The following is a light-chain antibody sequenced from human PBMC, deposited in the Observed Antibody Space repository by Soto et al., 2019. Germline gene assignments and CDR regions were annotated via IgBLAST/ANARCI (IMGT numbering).Light chain of an antibody. Sequence: EIVVTQSPATLSVSPGERATLSCRASQSVSSDLAWYEQKPGQAPRLLIYGASTRATGIPARFSGSGSGTEFTLTISSLQSEDFAVYYCQQYNNWPLTFAGRTKVDIK. CDR2: GAS. CDR3: QQYNNWPLT. V-gene: IGKV3-15*01. CDR1: QSVSSD. J-gene: IGKJ4*01.